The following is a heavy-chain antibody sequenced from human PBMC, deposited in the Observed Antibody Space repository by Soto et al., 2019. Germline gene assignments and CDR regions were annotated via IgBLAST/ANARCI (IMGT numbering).Heavy chain of an antibody. V-gene: IGHV1-18*04. CDR2: ISGFNGNT. D-gene: IGHD2-2*01. J-gene: IGHJ5*02. CDR1: GFTFTTYG. CDR3: ARAARYCSTTSCFAFCYWFDP. Sequence: ASVKVSCKALGFTFTTYGFSWVRQAPVQGLEWMGWISGFNGNTNYARKFQGRVTMTRDTSTSTVYMEMRSLTSDDTAMYYCARAARYCSTTSCFAFCYWFDPWGQGTQVTVSS.